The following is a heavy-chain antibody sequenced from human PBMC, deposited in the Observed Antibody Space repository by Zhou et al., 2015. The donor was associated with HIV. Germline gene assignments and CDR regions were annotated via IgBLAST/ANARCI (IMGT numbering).Heavy chain of an antibody. J-gene: IGHJ4*02. D-gene: IGHD2-15*01. V-gene: IGHV3-23*04. Sequence: VQLVQSGGRPGAAGGGSLRLSCVASGFSFSDHAMNWVRLAPGKGLVWISRINHDATDRNYADSVKGRFTISRDNSRNTLSLQMSSLRAEDTAMYYCAKATRISCSGVSCYPLDNWGQGTLVTVS. CDR3: AKATRISCSGVSCYPLDN. CDR1: GFSFSDHA. CDR2: INHDATDR.